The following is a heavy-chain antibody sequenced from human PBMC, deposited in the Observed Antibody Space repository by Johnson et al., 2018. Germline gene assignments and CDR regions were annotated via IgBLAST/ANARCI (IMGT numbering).Heavy chain of an antibody. CDR3: AREYDSSGYYLEYFQH. CDR1: GFTFSTYG. D-gene: IGHD3-22*01. J-gene: IGHJ1*01. CDR2: IWHDGSNK. V-gene: IGHV3-33*01. Sequence: QVQLVQSGGGVVQPGRSLRLSCAASGFTFSTYGMHWVRQAPGKGLEWVALIWHDGSNKNYADSVKGRFTISRDNSKSKLYLQMNSRRAEDTAVYYCAREYDSSGYYLEYFQHWGQGTLVTVSS.